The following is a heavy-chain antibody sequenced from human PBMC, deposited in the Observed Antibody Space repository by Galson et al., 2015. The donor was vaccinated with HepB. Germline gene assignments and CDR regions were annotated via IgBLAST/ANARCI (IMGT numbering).Heavy chain of an antibody. CDR1: GYTFTSYG. V-gene: IGHV1-18*04. Sequence: SVKVSCKASGYTFTSYGISWVRQAPGQGLEWMGWISAYNGNTNYAQKLQGRVTMTTDTSTSTAYMELRSLRSDDTAVYYCARVATLLWFGELSVEGADYWGQGTLVTVSS. D-gene: IGHD3-10*01. J-gene: IGHJ4*02. CDR2: ISAYNGNT. CDR3: ARVATLLWFGELSVEGADY.